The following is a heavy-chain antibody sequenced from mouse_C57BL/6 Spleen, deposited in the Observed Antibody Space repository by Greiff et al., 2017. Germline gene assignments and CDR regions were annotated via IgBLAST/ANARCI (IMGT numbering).Heavy chain of an antibody. V-gene: IGHV1-82*01. Sequence: QVQLQQSGPELVKPGASVKISCKASGYAFSSSWMNWVKQRPGKGLEWIGRIYPGDGDTNYNGKFKGKATLTADKSSSTAYMQLSSLTSEDSAVYFCAYDYGGGASRDYWGQGTSVTVSS. D-gene: IGHD2-4*01. CDR2: IYPGDGDT. J-gene: IGHJ4*01. CDR1: GYAFSSSW. CDR3: AYDYGGGASRDY.